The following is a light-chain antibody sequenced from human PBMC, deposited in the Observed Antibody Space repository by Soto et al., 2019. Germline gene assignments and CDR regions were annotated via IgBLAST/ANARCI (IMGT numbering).Light chain of an antibody. V-gene: IGKV3-15*01. CDR1: QSVRSY. J-gene: IGKJ4*01. Sequence: EIVLTQSPATLSLSPGERATLSCRASQSVRSYLAWYQQKPGQAPRLLIHGASTRETGIAARFSGSGAGTECTRTISGLQSEDFDTDYCQQYNNWTVTFGGGTKVDIK. CDR2: GAS. CDR3: QQYNNWTVT.